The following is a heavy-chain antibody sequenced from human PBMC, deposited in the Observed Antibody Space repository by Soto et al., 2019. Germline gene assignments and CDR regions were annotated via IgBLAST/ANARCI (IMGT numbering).Heavy chain of an antibody. Sequence: ASVKVSCKASGYTFTGYYIHWVRQAPGQGLESMGRINPNSGGTSCAQKFQGRVTMTRDTSISTAYMELSRLRSDDTAVYYCARESDDSGYWGQGTLVTVSS. J-gene: IGHJ4*02. CDR2: INPNSGGT. D-gene: IGHD3-22*01. CDR3: ARESDDSGY. CDR1: GYTFTGYY. V-gene: IGHV1-2*06.